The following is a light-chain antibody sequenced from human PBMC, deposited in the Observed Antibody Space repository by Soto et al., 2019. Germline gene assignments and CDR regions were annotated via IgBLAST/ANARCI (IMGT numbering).Light chain of an antibody. Sequence: QSALTQPASLSGSPGQSITISCTGTSTDIGSYNYVSWYQQHPGKAPKLMIFDVSYRPSGISDRFSGSKSGNTASLTISGLQPEDEADYYCSSYGASSTLVGGGTKLTVL. CDR1: STDIGSYNY. V-gene: IGLV2-14*03. CDR2: DVS. CDR3: SSYGASSTL. J-gene: IGLJ2*01.